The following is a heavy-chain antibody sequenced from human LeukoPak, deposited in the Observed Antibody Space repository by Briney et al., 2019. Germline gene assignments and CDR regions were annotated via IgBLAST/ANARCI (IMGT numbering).Heavy chain of an antibody. J-gene: IGHJ4*02. CDR1: GGSISSGNFH. D-gene: IGHD4-17*01. CDR2: INTAGST. CDR3: ARVTDYGATFPDY. V-gene: IGHV4-61*02. Sequence: SETLSLTCTASGGSISSGNFHWSWIRQSAGKGLEWIGRINTAGSTSYNPSLKSRVTISVDTFKNQFSLKLTSVTAADTAVYYCARVTDYGATFPDYWGQGTLVTVSS.